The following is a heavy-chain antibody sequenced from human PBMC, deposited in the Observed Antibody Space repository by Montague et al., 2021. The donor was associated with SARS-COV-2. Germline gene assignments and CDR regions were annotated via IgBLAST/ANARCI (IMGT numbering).Heavy chain of an antibody. CDR3: AQVNRRLGGVSFDS. V-gene: IGHV4-61*05. Sequence: SDTLSLTCNVSGDSIINIKTSYWGWIRLPPGKGLEWIGYIFHTGTSNYQASLKSRVTMPVDTSKTQFSLKLTSVTAADTAVYFCAQVNRRLGGVSFDSWGQGALVTVSS. D-gene: IGHD3-16*01. J-gene: IGHJ4*02. CDR2: IFHTGTS. CDR1: GDSIINIKTSY.